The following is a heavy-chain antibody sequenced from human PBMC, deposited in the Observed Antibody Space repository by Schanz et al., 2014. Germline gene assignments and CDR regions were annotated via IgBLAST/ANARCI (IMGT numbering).Heavy chain of an antibody. J-gene: IGHJ5*01. V-gene: IGHV3-23*04. CDR1: GFTFRVFA. CDR3: SKDKQGSRSDDS. CDR2: ISGSGGDT. D-gene: IGHD2-15*01. Sequence: EVQLVESGGGLVQPGGSLRLSCAASGFTFRVFAMNWVRQAPGQGLEWVSTISGSGGDTYPADSVKGRFIISRDNSKNTLYLEMNRLRVDDTAVYYCSKDKQGSRSDDSWGQGTLVTVSS.